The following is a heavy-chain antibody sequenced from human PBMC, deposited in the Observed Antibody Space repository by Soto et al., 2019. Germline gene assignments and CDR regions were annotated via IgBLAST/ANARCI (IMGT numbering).Heavy chain of an antibody. CDR2: IIPIFGTA. CDR3: ARDHGRKSGHVRHFDY. J-gene: IGHJ4*02. CDR1: VGTFSSYA. V-gene: IGHV1-69*12. Sequence: QVQLVQSGAEVKKPGSSVKVSCKASVGTFSSYAISWVRQAPGQGLEWMGGIIPIFGTANYAPKFQGRVTITADESTSTAYMELSSLRSEDTAGYYCARDHGRKSGHVRHFDYWGQGTLVTVSS. D-gene: IGHD5-12*01.